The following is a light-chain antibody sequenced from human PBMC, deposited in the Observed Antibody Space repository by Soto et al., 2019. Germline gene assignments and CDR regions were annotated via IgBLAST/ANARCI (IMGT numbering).Light chain of an antibody. CDR3: QQRSNWPPIT. CDR2: DAS. Sequence: EILLTQSPATLSLSPGERATPSRRASQSVSSYLAWYQQKPGQAPRLLIYDASNRATGIPARFSGSGSGTDFTLTISSLEPEDFAVYYCQQRSNWPPITFGQGTRLEIK. CDR1: QSVSSY. V-gene: IGKV3-11*01. J-gene: IGKJ5*01.